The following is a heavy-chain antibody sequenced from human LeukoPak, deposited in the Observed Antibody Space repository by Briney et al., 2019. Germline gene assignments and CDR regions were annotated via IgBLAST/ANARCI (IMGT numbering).Heavy chain of an antibody. CDR3: AREYYYDSSLAFDI. V-gene: IGHV3-33*08. J-gene: IGHJ3*02. CDR1: GFTFSTYG. Sequence: GGSLRLSCAASGFTFSTYGMDWVRQAPGKGLEWVAAIWYDGSNKHYADSVKGRFTISRDNSKNTLYLQMNSLRAEDTAVYYCAREYYYDSSLAFDIWGQGTMVTVSS. D-gene: IGHD3-22*01. CDR2: IWYDGSNK.